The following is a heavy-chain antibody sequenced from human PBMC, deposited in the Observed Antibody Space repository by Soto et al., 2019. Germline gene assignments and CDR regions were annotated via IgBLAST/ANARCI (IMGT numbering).Heavy chain of an antibody. CDR2: IYNSGIT. J-gene: IGHJ3*02. V-gene: IGHV4-61*01. CDR3: ARSTPDLLSLRGNPFDI. Sequence: PSETLSLTCTVSGGSVSGGSHYWSWIRQSPGKGLEWIGYIYNSGITKYNATLKSRVTISVDTSKNQFSLRLISVTAADTAVYYCARSTPDLLSLRGNPFDIWGQGAMVTVSS. CDR1: GGSVSGGSHY. D-gene: IGHD1-26*01.